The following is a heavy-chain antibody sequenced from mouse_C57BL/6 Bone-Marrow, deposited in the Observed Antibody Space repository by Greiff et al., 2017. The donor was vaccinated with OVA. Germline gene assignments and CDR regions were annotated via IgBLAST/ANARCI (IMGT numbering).Heavy chain of an antibody. CDR2: FYPGSGSI. CDR3: ARQADYGSSYGWYFDV. CDR1: GYTFTEYT. D-gene: IGHD1-1*01. V-gene: IGHV1-62-2*01. J-gene: IGHJ1*03. Sequence: QVQLKQSGAELVKPGASVKLSCKASGYTFTEYTIHWVKQRSGQGLEWIGWFYPGSGSIKYNEKFKDKATLTADKSSSTVYMELSRLTSEDSAVYFCARQADYGSSYGWYFDVWGTGTTVTVSS.